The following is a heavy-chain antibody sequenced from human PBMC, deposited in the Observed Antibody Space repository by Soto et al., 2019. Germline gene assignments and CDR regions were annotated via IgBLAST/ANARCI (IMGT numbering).Heavy chain of an antibody. Sequence: EVQLLESGGGLVQPGGSLRLSCASSGFTFSRYWMHWVRQAPGKGLEFVSRITDDGSGTTYADSVKGRFTISRDNAKNTLYLQMNSLRAEDTAVYYCARARGIITMVRGVSRDAFDIWGQGTMVTVSS. CDR3: ARARGIITMVRGVSRDAFDI. D-gene: IGHD3-10*01. CDR1: GFTFSRYW. J-gene: IGHJ3*02. CDR2: ITDDGSGT. V-gene: IGHV3-74*01.